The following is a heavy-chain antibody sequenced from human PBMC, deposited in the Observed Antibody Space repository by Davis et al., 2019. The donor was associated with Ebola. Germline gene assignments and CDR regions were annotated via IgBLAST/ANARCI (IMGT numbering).Heavy chain of an antibody. V-gene: IGHV3-7*01. CDR3: ARHTAMEH. CDR2: IKQNGGAK. CDR1: GFTFSDYW. J-gene: IGHJ1*01. D-gene: IGHD5-18*01. Sequence: GESLKISCAASGFTFSDYWMSWVRQAPGKGLEWVANIKQNGGAKYYADSVKGRFTISRDNSKNTLYLQMNSLRAEDTAVYYCARHTAMEHWGQGTLVTVSS.